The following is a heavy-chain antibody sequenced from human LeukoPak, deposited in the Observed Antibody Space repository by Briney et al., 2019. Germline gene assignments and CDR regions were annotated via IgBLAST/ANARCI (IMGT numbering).Heavy chain of an antibody. V-gene: IGHV4-30-2*01. D-gene: IGHD6-13*01. Sequence: SETLSLTCAVSGGSISSGGYSWSWIRQPPGKGLEWIGYIYHSGSTYYNPSLKSRVTISVDRSKNQFSLKLSSVTAADTAVYYCARAYSSSWYRDWFDPWGQGTLVTVSS. CDR1: GGSISSGGYS. CDR2: IYHSGST. CDR3: ARAYSSSWYRDWFDP. J-gene: IGHJ5*02.